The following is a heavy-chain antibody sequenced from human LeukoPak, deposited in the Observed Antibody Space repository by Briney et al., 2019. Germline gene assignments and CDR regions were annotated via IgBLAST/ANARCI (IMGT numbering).Heavy chain of an antibody. CDR1: GFKFSDYS. CDR2: ISAFSTYV. D-gene: IGHD6-19*01. Sequence: GGSLRLSCAASGFKFSDYSMNWVRQVPGRGLEWVASISAFSTYVYYPDSVKGRFTVSRDNARNSVYLQLDSLRDEDTALYFCARASYWFESSGHPQHYYFDYWGQGTMVVLSS. V-gene: IGHV3-21*01. J-gene: IGHJ4*02. CDR3: ARASYWFESSGHPQHYYFDY.